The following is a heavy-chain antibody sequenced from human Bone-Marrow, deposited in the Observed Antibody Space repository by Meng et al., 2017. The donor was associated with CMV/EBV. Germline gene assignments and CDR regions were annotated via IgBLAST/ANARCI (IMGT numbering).Heavy chain of an antibody. Sequence: ASVKVSCKASGYSFTGYYMHWVRQAPGQGLEWMGWINPTSGGTNHAQKFQGRVTMTRDTSISTAYMELSRLRSDDTAVYYCARDRRMLSGGDCYDYWGQGTLVTVYS. V-gene: IGHV1-2*02. CDR3: ARDRRMLSGGDCYDY. CDR1: GYSFTGYY. J-gene: IGHJ4*02. CDR2: INPTSGGT. D-gene: IGHD2-21*01.